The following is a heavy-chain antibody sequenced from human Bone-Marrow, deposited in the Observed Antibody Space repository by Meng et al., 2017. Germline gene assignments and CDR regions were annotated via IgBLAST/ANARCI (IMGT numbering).Heavy chain of an antibody. V-gene: IGHV3-21*01. CDR1: GFTFSSYT. Sequence: GESLKISCAASGFTFSSYTMNWVRQAPGKGLEWVSSISSSSSYIYYADSVKGRFTISRDNAKNSLYLQMNSLRAEDTAVYYCARTQRGIAAAGTWFDPWGHGTLVTVSS. CDR3: ARTQRGIAAAGTWFDP. J-gene: IGHJ5*02. CDR2: ISSSSSYI. D-gene: IGHD6-13*01.